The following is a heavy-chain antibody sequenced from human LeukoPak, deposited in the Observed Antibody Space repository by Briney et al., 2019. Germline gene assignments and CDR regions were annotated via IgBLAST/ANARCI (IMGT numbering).Heavy chain of an antibody. Sequence: PGGSLRLSWAGSGFIYSNDAMTWVRQAPGKGLEWVSAIIGTGANTYYPDSLKGRFTISSDNAKNALYLQMNRLRVEDTAGYFCARDGRCGGDCYASWGQGTLVTVSS. D-gene: IGHD2-21*02. CDR3: ARDGRCGGDCYAS. V-gene: IGHV3-23*01. CDR2: IIGTGANT. J-gene: IGHJ4*02. CDR1: GFIYSNDA.